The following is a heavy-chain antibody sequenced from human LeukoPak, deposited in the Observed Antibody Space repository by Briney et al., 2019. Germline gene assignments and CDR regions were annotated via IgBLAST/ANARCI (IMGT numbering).Heavy chain of an antibody. CDR2: INHSGTT. J-gene: IGHJ4*02. CDR1: GGPFNGYH. CDR3: ARGGSYPTSNDY. D-gene: IGHD1-26*01. Sequence: PSETLSLTCTIYGGPFNGYHWSWIRQPPGKGLEWIGEINHSGTTNYNPSLESRVTISVDTSKNQFSLKLSSTTAADTAVYYCARGGSYPTSNDYWGQGTLVTVSS. V-gene: IGHV4-34*01.